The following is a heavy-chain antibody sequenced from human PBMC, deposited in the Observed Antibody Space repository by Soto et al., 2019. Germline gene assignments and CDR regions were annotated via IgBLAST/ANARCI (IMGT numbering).Heavy chain of an antibody. V-gene: IGHV2-5*02. CDR1: GFSLSTSGVG. D-gene: IGHD6-25*01. J-gene: IGHJ4*02. Sequence: QITLKESGPTLVKPTQTLTLTCTFSGFSLSTSGVGVGWIRQPPGKAPEWLALIYWDDDKRYSPSLKSRLTLAQDPSKPQVVLTMTNMDPVDTATYYCAHRIAARLDYWGQGALVTVSS. CDR2: IYWDDDK. CDR3: AHRIAARLDY.